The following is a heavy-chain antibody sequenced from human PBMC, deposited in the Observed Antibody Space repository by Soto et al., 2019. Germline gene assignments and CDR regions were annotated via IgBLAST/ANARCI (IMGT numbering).Heavy chain of an antibody. CDR3: ARDRYSSGWIDGY. D-gene: IGHD6-19*01. CDR1: GFTFSDYY. J-gene: IGHJ4*02. V-gene: IGHV3-11*01. Sequence: SLRLSCAASGFTFSDYYMSWIRQAPGKGLEWVSYISSSANTIYYADSVRGRFTISRDNAKNSLYLQMNSLRAEDTAVYYCARDRYSSGWIDGYWGQGTLDTVPS. CDR2: ISSSANTI.